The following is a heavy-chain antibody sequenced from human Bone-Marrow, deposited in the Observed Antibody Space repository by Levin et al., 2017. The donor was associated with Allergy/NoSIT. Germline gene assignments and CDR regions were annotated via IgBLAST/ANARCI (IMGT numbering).Heavy chain of an antibody. J-gene: IGHJ6*02. CDR3: TTAPMDV. V-gene: IGHV3-33*01. Sequence: GESLKISCAASGFTFSAFGMHWVRQAPGRGLEWVAVIWYDGSHKFYADSVKGRFTISRDNSKNTLYLQMNSLRAEDTAVYYCTTAPMDVWGQGTTLIVS. CDR1: GFTFSAFG. CDR2: IWYDGSHK.